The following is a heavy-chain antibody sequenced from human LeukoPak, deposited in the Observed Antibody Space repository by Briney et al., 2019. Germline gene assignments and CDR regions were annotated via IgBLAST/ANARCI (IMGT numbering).Heavy chain of an antibody. CDR3: ASDSYSPEYFQH. Sequence: GGSLRLSCAASGFSVSNNYMSWVRQAPGKGLVWVSVIYSGGSTFYADSVKGRFTISRDNSKNTLYLQMNSLRAEDTAVYYCASDSYSPEYFQHWGQGTLVTVSS. D-gene: IGHD2-15*01. CDR2: IYSGGST. J-gene: IGHJ1*01. CDR1: GFSVSNNY. V-gene: IGHV3-66*01.